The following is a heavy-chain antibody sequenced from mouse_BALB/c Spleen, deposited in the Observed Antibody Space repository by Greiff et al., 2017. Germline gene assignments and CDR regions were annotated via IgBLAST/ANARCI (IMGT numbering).Heavy chain of an antibody. CDR2: IDPANGNT. D-gene: IGHD1-1*02. V-gene: IGHV14-3*02. CDR1: GFNIKDTY. CDR3: ARGLWGDWFAY. Sequence: EVQLVESGAELVKPGASVKLSCTASGFNIKDTYMHWVKQRPEQGLEWIGRIDPANGNTKYDPKFQGKATIPADTSSNTAYLQLSSLTSEDTAVYYCARGLWGDWFAYWGQGTLVTVSA. J-gene: IGHJ3*01.